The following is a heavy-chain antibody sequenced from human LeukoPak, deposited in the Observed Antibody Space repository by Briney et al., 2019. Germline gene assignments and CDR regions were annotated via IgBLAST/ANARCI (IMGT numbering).Heavy chain of an antibody. CDR3: ARTVPVVVVTATFFDY. CDR2: INPNSGDT. D-gene: IGHD2-15*01. V-gene: IGHV1-2*06. J-gene: IGHJ4*02. Sequence: ASVKVSCKASGYTFTGYYMHWVRQAPGQGLEWMGRINPNSGDTNYAQKFQGRVTMTRDTPISTAYMELSRLRSDDTAVYYCARTVPVVVVTATFFDYWGQGTLVTVSS. CDR1: GYTFTGYY.